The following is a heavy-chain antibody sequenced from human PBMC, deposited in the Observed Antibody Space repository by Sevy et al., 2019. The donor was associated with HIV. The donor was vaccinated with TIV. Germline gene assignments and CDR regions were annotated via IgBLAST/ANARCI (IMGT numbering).Heavy chain of an antibody. D-gene: IGHD3-16*01. J-gene: IGHJ4*02. V-gene: IGHV3-74*01. Sequence: GGSLRLSCAASGFSFSSYWMHWVRQVPGKGLVWVSRINSDGTTTGEADSVKGRFTISRDNAKNTLYLQMNNLRAEETAVYYCVREGVGGFGYAFDKWGQGILVTVSS. CDR2: INSDGTTT. CDR3: VREGVGGFGYAFDK. CDR1: GFSFSSYW.